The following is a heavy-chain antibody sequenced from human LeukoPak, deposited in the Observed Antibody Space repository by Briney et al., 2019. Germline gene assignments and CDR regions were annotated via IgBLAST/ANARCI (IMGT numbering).Heavy chain of an antibody. V-gene: IGHV1-46*01. Sequence: ASVKVSCKASGYTFTSYYMHWVRQAPGQGLEWMGIINPSGGSTSYAQKFQGRVTMTRDTSTSTVYVELSSLRSEDTAVYYCARDATRTGDTVVVVAARGGYFDYWGQGTLVTVSS. CDR1: GYTFTSYY. J-gene: IGHJ4*02. CDR2: INPSGGST. CDR3: ARDATRTGDTVVVVAARGGYFDY. D-gene: IGHD2-15*01.